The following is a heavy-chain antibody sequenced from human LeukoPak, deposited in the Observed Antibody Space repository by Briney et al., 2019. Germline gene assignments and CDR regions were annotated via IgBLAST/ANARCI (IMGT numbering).Heavy chain of an antibody. CDR1: GFTFSDYY. CDR3: ASGWLEFDY. V-gene: IGHV3-11*06. Sequence: GGSLRLSCAASGFTFSDYYMSWIRQAPGKGLEWVSYISSSSSYTNYADSVKGRFTISRDNAKNSLYLQMNSLRAEDTAVYYCASGWLEFDYWGQGTLVTVSS. CDR2: ISSSSSYT. J-gene: IGHJ4*02. D-gene: IGHD6-19*01.